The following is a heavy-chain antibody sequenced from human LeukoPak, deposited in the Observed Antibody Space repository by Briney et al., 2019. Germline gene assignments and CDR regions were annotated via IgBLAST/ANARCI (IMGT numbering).Heavy chain of an antibody. CDR3: AKDKPGPPYCSGTSCFDAFDV. Sequence: PGGSLRLSCAASGFTFTSYSMSWVGQAQGKGLEWVSAITSGGDNTYYADSVNGRFTISRDNSKNTLYLQMHSLRAADTAVYYCAKDKPGPPYCSGTSCFDAFDVWGQGTMVTVSS. CDR1: GFTFTSYS. CDR2: ITSGGDNT. D-gene: IGHD2-2*01. J-gene: IGHJ3*01. V-gene: IGHV3-23*01.